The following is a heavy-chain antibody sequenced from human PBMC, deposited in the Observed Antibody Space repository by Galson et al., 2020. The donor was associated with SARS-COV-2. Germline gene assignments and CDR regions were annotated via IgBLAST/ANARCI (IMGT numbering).Heavy chain of an antibody. CDR1: GFTFSSYA. D-gene: IGHD3-10*01. J-gene: IGHJ5*02. CDR2: ISYDGSNK. CDR3: ARVAYGSGSYFGPFDP. V-gene: IGHV3-30*01. Sequence: GGSLRLSCAVSGFTFSSYAMHWVRQAPGKGLEWVAVISYDGSNKYYADSVKGRFTISRDNSKNTLYLQMNSLRAEDTAVYYCARVAYGSGSYFGPFDPWGQGTLVTVSS.